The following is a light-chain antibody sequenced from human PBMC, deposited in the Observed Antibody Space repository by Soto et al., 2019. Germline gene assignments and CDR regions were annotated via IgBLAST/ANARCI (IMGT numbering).Light chain of an antibody. V-gene: IGKV3-20*01. CDR3: QQYSDSPPYT. CDR1: RSVDRAY. Sequence: EVVLTQSPGTLSLSPGERATLSCRASRSVDRAYLAWYQHKPGQAPRLLMYGSSNRASDIPDRFSGSGSGTDFTLTISRLEPEDFAVYYCQQYSDSPPYTFGQGTKLEIK. CDR2: GSS. J-gene: IGKJ2*01.